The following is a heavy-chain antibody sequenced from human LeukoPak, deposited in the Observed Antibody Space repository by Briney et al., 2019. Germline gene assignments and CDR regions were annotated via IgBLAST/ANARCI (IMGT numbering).Heavy chain of an antibody. CDR3: TTDPDCGGDCYEYFQH. D-gene: IGHD2-21*01. CDR1: GFTFSNAW. J-gene: IGHJ1*01. Sequence: GGALRLSCAASGFTFSNAWLSWVRQAPGKGLEWVGRINSKTDGGTTDYAAPVKGRLTISRDDSKNTLYPQMNSLESEDTAVYDCTTDPDCGGDCYEYFQHWGQGTLVTVSS. CDR2: INSKTDGGTT. V-gene: IGHV3-15*01.